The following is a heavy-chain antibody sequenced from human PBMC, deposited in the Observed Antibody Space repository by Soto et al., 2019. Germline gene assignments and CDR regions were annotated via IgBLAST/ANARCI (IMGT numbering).Heavy chain of an antibody. Sequence: GESLKISCKGSGYSFTSYWIGWVRQMPGKGLEWMGIIYPGDSDTRYSPSFQGQVTISADKSISTAYLQWSSLKASDTAMYYCARGVDYDFWSGYYFFDYWGQGTLVTVSS. CDR3: ARGVDYDFWSGYYFFDY. CDR2: IYPGDSDT. V-gene: IGHV5-51*01. D-gene: IGHD3-3*01. J-gene: IGHJ4*02. CDR1: GYSFTSYW.